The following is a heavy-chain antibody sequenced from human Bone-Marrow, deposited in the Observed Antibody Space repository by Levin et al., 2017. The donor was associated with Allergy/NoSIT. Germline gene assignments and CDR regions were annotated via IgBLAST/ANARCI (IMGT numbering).Heavy chain of an antibody. J-gene: IGHJ6*03. D-gene: IGHD3-9*01. CDR3: ARDYDILTGYMDV. CDR2: ISSSGSTI. V-gene: IGHV3-11*01. CDR1: GFTFSDYY. Sequence: AGGSLRLSCAASGFTFSDYYMSWIRQAPGKGLEWVSYISSSGSTIYYADSVKGRFTISRDNAKNSLYLQMNSLRAEDTAVYYCARDYDILTGYMDVWGKGTTVTVSS.